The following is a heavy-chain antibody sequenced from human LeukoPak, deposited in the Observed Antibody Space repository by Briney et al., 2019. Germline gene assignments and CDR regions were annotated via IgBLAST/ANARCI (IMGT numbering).Heavy chain of an antibody. D-gene: IGHD4-17*01. J-gene: IGHJ4*02. CDR2: IYYSGST. Sequence: TLSLTCTVSGGSISSGGYYWSWIRQHPGKGLEWIGYIYYSGSTYYNPSLKSRVTISVDTSKNQFSLKLSSVTAADTAVYYCARVVYGDYVRERFYFDYWGQGTLVTVSS. V-gene: IGHV4-31*03. CDR3: ARVVYGDYVRERFYFDY. CDR1: GGSISSGGYY.